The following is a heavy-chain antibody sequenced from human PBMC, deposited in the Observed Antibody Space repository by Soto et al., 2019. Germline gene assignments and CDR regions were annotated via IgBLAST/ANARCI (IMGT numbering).Heavy chain of an antibody. Sequence: GGSLRLSCVASGFTVSTNYLSWVRQVPGKGLEWVSVLHGSGSTSYADSVKGRFTISRDNARNTFYLQMNSLRVEDTAVYYCARKPPAAIQGWAYGMDVWGQGTTVTVSS. CDR3: ARKPPAAIQGWAYGMDV. J-gene: IGHJ6*02. V-gene: IGHV3-53*01. CDR2: LHGSGST. D-gene: IGHD2-2*01. CDR1: GFTVSTNY.